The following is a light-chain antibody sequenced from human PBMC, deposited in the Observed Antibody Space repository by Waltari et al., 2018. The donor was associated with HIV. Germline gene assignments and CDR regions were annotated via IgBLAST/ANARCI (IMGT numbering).Light chain of an antibody. Sequence: DIVMTQSQDSLAVSLGERATINCKSSQSVLYNSNNKNYLAWYQQKAGQPPNLLIYWASTREFGVPDRFSGSGSGTDFTLTISSLQAEDVAVYYCQQYYSTPHTFGQGTKLEIK. V-gene: IGKV4-1*01. CDR3: QQYYSTPHT. CDR2: WAS. CDR1: QSVLYNSNNKNY. J-gene: IGKJ2*01.